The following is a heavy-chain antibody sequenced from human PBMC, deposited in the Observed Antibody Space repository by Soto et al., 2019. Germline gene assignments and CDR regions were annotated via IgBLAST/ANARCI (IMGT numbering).Heavy chain of an antibody. CDR3: ARSGSGAAYYYHGLDV. Sequence: ASVKVSCKASGYTFTSYGFSWVRQAPGQGLEWMGWISAYNGNTNYAQRLQGRVTMTTDTSTSTAYMELRSLRSDDTAVYYCARSGSGAAYYYHGLDVWGQGTTVTV. J-gene: IGHJ6*02. V-gene: IGHV1-18*01. CDR2: ISAYNGNT. CDR1: GYTFTSYG. D-gene: IGHD6-25*01.